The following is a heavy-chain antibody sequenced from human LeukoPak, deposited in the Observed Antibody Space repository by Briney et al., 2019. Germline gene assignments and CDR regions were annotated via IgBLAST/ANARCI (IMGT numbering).Heavy chain of an antibody. Sequence: GASVKVSCKASGYTFTSYDVNWVRQATGQGLEWMGWMNPNSGNTGYAQKFQGRVTMTRNTSISTAYMELSSLRSEDTAVYYCARGVSSRSIAARLSWFDPWGQGTLVTVSS. J-gene: IGHJ5*02. CDR2: MNPNSGNT. CDR1: GYTFTSYD. CDR3: ARGVSSRSIAARLSWFDP. D-gene: IGHD6-6*01. V-gene: IGHV1-8*01.